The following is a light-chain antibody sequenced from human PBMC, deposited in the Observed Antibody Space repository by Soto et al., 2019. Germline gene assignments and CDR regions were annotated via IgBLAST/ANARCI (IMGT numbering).Light chain of an antibody. J-gene: IGLJ1*01. CDR1: SSDVGGYNY. CDR2: DVS. Sequence: QSALTQPRSVSGSPGQSVTISCTGTSSDVGGYNYVSWYQQHPGKAPKLRIYDVSKRASGVPDRFSGSKSGNTASLTISGLQAEDEADYYCCSYAGSDTFDVFGTGTKLTVL. CDR3: CSYAGSDTFDV. V-gene: IGLV2-11*01.